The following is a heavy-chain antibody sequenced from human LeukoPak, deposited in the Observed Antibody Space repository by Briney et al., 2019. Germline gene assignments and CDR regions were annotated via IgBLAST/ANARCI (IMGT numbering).Heavy chain of an antibody. V-gene: IGHV4-34*01. CDR1: GGSFSGYY. Sequence: SETLSLTCAVYGGSFSGYYWSWIRQPPGKGLEWIGEINHSGSTSYNPSLKSRVTISVDTSKNQFSLKLSSVTAADTAVYYCARGYDGMDVWGQGTTVTVSS. CDR2: INHSGST. CDR3: ARGYDGMDV. J-gene: IGHJ6*02.